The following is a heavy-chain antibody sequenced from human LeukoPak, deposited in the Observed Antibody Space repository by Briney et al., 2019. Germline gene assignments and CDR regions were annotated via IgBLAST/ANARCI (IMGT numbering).Heavy chain of an antibody. J-gene: IGHJ4*02. V-gene: IGHV3-21*01. D-gene: IGHD2-8*01. CDR3: ARDLGYCTNGVCYAYHFDY. CDR2: ISSSSSYI. Sequence: PGGSLRLSCAASRFTFSSYSLNWVRQAPGKGLEWVSSISSSSSYIYYADSVKGRFTISRDNAKNSLYLQMNSLRAEDTAVYYCARDLGYCTNGVCYAYHFDYWGQGTLVTVSS. CDR1: RFTFSSYS.